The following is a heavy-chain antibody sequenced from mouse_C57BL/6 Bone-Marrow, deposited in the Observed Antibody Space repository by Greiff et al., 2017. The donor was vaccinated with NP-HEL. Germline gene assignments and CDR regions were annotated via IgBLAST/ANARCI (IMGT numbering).Heavy chain of an antibody. V-gene: IGHV1-80*01. J-gene: IGHJ4*01. D-gene: IGHD1-1*01. CDR1: GYAFSSYW. Sequence: VQLQQPGAELVKPGASVKISCKASGYAFSSYWMNWVKERPGQGLEWIGQIYPGDGDTKYNGKFKGKATLTVDKSSSTAYMQVSSLTSEDSAVYFCARGDYGSSCFGYAMDYWGQGTSVTVSA. CDR3: ARGDYGSSCFGYAMDY. CDR2: IYPGDGDT.